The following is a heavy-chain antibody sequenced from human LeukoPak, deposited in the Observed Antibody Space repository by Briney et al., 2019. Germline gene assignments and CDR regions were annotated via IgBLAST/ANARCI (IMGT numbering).Heavy chain of an antibody. Sequence: PGGSLRLSCAASGFTFSSYAMSWVRQAPGKGLEWVSAISGSGGSTYYADSVKGRFTISRDNSKNTLYLQMNSLRAEDTAVYYCAISPLMARGVIVDYWGQGTLVTVSS. CDR1: GFTFSSYA. V-gene: IGHV3-23*01. CDR3: AISPLMARGVIVDY. J-gene: IGHJ4*02. D-gene: IGHD3-10*01. CDR2: ISGSGGST.